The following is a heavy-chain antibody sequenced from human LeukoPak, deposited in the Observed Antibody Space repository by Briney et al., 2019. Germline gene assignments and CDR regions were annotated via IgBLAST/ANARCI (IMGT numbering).Heavy chain of an antibody. D-gene: IGHD4/OR15-4a*01. CDR2: INPSAGST. Sequence: ASVKVSCKASGYTFTNYYMHWVREAPGQGLEWMGLINPSAGSTSYAQKFQGRVTMTRDTSTSTVYMEPSSLRSEDTAVYYCAKDEYHYGADYWGRGTLVTVSS. CDR1: GYTFTNYY. J-gene: IGHJ4*02. CDR3: AKDEYHYGADY. V-gene: IGHV1-46*01.